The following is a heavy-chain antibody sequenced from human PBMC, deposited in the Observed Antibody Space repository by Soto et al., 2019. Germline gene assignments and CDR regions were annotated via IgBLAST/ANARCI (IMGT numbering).Heavy chain of an antibody. Sequence: GGSLRLSCAASGFSFRMYAMSWVRQAPGKGPEWVSGVSAAGRSTYYADSVRGRFTISRDNSKATLYLQMNSLRAEDTALYYCAKDPNGDYVGAFNIWGRGTVVTVSS. V-gene: IGHV3-23*01. J-gene: IGHJ3*02. CDR1: GFSFRMYA. CDR3: AKDPNGDYVGAFNI. CDR2: VSAAGRST. D-gene: IGHD4-17*01.